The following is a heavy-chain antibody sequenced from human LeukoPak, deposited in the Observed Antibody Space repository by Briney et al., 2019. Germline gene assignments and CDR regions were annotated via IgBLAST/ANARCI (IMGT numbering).Heavy chain of an antibody. Sequence: PGGSLRLSCAASGLTFSSYAMSWVRQAPGKGLEWVSGTSGSGGSTFYADSVKGRFTISRDNSKNALFLQLNSLRAEDTAVYFCAKAPTMIILAHFHYWGQGTLVTVSS. V-gene: IGHV3-23*01. CDR3: AKAPTMIILAHFHY. CDR2: TSGSGGST. CDR1: GLTFSSYA. J-gene: IGHJ4*02. D-gene: IGHD3-22*01.